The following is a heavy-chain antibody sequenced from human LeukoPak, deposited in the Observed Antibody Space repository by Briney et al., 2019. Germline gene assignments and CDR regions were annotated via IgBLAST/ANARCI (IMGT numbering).Heavy chain of an antibody. J-gene: IGHJ5*02. V-gene: IGHV1-3*01. Sequence: ASVTVSCKASGYTFTDYTIHWVRQAPGQRLEWMGWINSAYSNTKYSQKFQGRVTITSDTSASTAYMEVRSLTSEDTAIYYCARDSYMAAADTWFDPWGQGTLVTVSS. CDR2: INSAYSNT. D-gene: IGHD6-13*01. CDR1: GYTFTDYT. CDR3: ARDSYMAAADTWFDP.